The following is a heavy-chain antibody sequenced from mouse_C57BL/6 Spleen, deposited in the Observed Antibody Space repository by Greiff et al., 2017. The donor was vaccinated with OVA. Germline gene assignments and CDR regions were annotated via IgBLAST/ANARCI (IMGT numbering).Heavy chain of an antibody. D-gene: IGHD2-4*01. CDR3: ARRGYDYDGGYYFDY. Sequence: VQLQQPGAELVRPGSSVKLSCKASGYTFTSYWMHWVKQRPIQGLEWIGNIDPSDSETHYNQKFKDKATLTVDKSSSTAYMQLSSLTSEDSAVYYWARRGYDYDGGYYFDYWGQGTTLTVSS. J-gene: IGHJ2*01. CDR2: IDPSDSET. V-gene: IGHV1-52*01. CDR1: GYTFTSYW.